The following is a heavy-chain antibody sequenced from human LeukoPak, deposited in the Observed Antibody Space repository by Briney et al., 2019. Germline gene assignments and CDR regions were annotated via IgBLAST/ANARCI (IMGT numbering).Heavy chain of an antibody. CDR1: RGSISSGSYY. J-gene: IGHJ3*02. D-gene: IGHD3-22*01. CDR3: ASLSWYYYDSSGSHDAFDI. CDR2: IYTSGSS. V-gene: IGHV4-61*02. Sequence: SQTLSLTCTVSRGSISSGSYYWSWIWQPAGKGLEWIRRIYTSGSSNYNPSLKSRVTISVDTSKNQFSLKLSSVTAADRAVYYFASLSWYYYDSSGSHDAFDIWRQGTMVTVSS.